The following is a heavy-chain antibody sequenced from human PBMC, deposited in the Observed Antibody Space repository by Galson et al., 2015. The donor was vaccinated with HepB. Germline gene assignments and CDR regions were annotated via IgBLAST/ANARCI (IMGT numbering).Heavy chain of an antibody. CDR1: GFTFSSYW. D-gene: IGHD1-26*01. V-gene: IGHV3-7*01. Sequence: SLRLSCAASGFTFSSYWMTWVRQAPGKGLEWVANIKEDGSVKNHVDSVKGRFTISRDNAKNSLFLQMNNVRAEDTAVYYCARGGGSMGLWGKGATVTVSS. CDR2: IKEDGSVK. J-gene: IGHJ6*03. CDR3: ARGGGSMGL.